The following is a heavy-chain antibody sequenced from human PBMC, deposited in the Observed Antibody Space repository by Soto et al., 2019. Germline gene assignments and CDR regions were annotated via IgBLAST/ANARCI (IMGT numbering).Heavy chain of an antibody. D-gene: IGHD3-22*01. Sequence: SVNVSFKSSGGTFSSCSISWVRQAPGQGLEWMGWIIPIFGTANYAQKFQGRVTITADESTSTAYMELSSLRSEDTAVYYCAHSARKYYYDSSGYAFDIWGQGTMVTVSS. V-gene: IGHV1-69*13. CDR2: IIPIFGTA. CDR3: AHSARKYYYDSSGYAFDI. CDR1: GGTFSSCS. J-gene: IGHJ3*02.